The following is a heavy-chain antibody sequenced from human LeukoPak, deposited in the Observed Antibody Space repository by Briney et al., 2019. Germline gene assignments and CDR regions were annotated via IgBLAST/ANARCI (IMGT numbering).Heavy chain of an antibody. CDR3: ARGQQQLVPLGY. D-gene: IGHD6-13*01. V-gene: IGHV4-59*01. CDR1: GGSIRSYY. J-gene: IGHJ4*02. CDR2: IYYSGST. Sequence: PSETLSLTCTVSGGSIRSYYWSWIRQPPGKGLEWIGYIYYSGSTNYNPSLKSRVTISVDTSKNQFSLKLSSVTAADTAVYYCARGQQQLVPLGYWGQGTLVTVSS.